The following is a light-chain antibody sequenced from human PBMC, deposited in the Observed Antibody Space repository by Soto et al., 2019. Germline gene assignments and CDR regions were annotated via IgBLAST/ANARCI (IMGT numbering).Light chain of an antibody. CDR3: ATWDDNLNVYV. CDR1: GSNIGSNS. Sequence: QSVLTQPPSASGTPGQRVTISCSGSGSNIGSNSVNWYQQLPGRAPKLLIYTNNQRRSGVPDRFSGSKSGTSASLVIGGLQSEDEAHYYCATWDDNLNVYVFGSGTKVTVL. V-gene: IGLV1-44*01. J-gene: IGLJ1*01. CDR2: TNN.